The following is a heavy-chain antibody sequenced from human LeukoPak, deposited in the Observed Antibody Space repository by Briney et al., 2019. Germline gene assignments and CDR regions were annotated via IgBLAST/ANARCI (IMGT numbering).Heavy chain of an antibody. CDR3: ARDLSFWTYYGGDCYSTFDY. V-gene: IGHV1-2*02. CDR1: GYTFTGYY. D-gene: IGHD2-21*02. J-gene: IGHJ4*02. CDR2: INPNSGGT. Sequence: ASVKVSCKASGYTFTGYYMHWVRQAPGQGLEWMGWINPNSGGTNYAQKFQGRVTMTRDTSISTAYMELSRLRSDDTAVYYCARDLSFWTYYGGDCYSTFDYWGQGTLVTVSS.